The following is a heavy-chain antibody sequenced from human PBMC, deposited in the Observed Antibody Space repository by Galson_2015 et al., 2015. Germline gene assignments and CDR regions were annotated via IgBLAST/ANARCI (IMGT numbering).Heavy chain of an antibody. D-gene: IGHD1-26*01. Sequence: SLRLSCAASGFTFTDHYMDWVRQAPGKGLEWVGRTRNKAKSYTTEYAASVKGRFTISRDDSKSSLYLQMNSLKTDDTAVYYCARVNIGNYHLDYWGQGTLVTVSS. CDR1: GFTFTDHY. V-gene: IGHV3-72*01. CDR3: ARVNIGNYHLDY. J-gene: IGHJ4*02. CDR2: TRNKAKSYTT.